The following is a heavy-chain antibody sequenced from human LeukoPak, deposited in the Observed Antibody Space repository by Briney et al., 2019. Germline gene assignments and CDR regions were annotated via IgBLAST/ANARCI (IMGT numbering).Heavy chain of an antibody. D-gene: IGHD4-17*01. J-gene: IGHJ3*02. CDR2: IYYSGGT. CDR3: ARMAYGGSYVFDI. Sequence: SETLSLTCTVSGGSISSYYWSWIRQPPGKGLEWIGYIYYSGGTNYNPSLKSRVTISVDTSKNQFSLKLSSVTAADTAMYYCARMAYGGSYVFDIWGQGTMVTVSS. CDR1: GGSISSYY. V-gene: IGHV4-59*08.